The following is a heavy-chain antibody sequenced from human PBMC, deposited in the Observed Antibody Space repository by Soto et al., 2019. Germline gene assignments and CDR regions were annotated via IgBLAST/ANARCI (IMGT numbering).Heavy chain of an antibody. D-gene: IGHD1-1*01. J-gene: IGHJ4*02. CDR2: IYYSGST. V-gene: IGHV4-39*01. Sequence: SETLSLTCTVSGDSISSSSYYWGWIRQPPGKGLEWIGSIYYSGSTYYNPSLKSRVTISVDTSKNQFSLKLSSVTAADTAVYYCARLAWLEMATTSDFDYWGQGTLVTVSS. CDR1: GDSISSSSYY. CDR3: ARLAWLEMATTSDFDY.